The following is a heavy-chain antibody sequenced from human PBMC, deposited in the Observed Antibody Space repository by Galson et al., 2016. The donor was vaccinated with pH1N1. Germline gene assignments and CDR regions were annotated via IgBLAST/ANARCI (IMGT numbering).Heavy chain of an antibody. V-gene: IGHV1-46*01. CDR2: IDPSNGGT. CDR1: GYTFTSFG. CDR3: IRDLGRLRDY. J-gene: IGHJ4*02. Sequence: SVKVSCKASGYTFTSFGISWVRQAPGQGLEWMGVIDPSNGGTTYSQKFQGLVTMTRDTSTNTVYMELSGLKSEDTAVYPCIRDLGRLRDYWGQGTLVTVSS. D-gene: IGHD7-27*01.